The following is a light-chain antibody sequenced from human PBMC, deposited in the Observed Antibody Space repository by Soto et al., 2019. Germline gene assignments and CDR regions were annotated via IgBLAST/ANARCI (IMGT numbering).Light chain of an antibody. J-gene: IGKJ1*01. V-gene: IGKV1-5*03. CDR1: QTISSW. Sequence: DIQMTQSPPTLSGSVEDGVTITSRASQTISSWLAWYQQNPGKAPKLLIYKASTLKSGVPSRFSGSGSGTGCTLTLSSLQPDDCATYYCQHSKSYSEAFGQGTKVELK. CDR3: QHSKSYSEA. CDR2: KAS.